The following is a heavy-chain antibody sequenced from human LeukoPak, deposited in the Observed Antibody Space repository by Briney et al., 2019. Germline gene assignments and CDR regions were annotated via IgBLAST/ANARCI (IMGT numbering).Heavy chain of an antibody. J-gene: IGHJ5*02. CDR3: AFQQKTAYDILTGLGFDP. D-gene: IGHD3-9*01. CDR2: IDPIDSYT. Sequence: ESLKISCKGSGYSFTSYWISWVRQIPGKGLEWMGRIDPIDSYTNYSPSFQGHVTISADKSISTAYLQWSSLKASDTAMYYFAFQQKTAYDILTGLGFDPWGQGTLVAVSS. V-gene: IGHV5-10-1*01. CDR1: GYSFTSYW.